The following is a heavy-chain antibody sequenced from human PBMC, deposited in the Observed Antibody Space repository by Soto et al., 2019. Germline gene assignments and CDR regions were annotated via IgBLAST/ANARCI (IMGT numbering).Heavy chain of an antibody. CDR1: GYTFTSYG. V-gene: IGHV1-18*01. CDR2: ISAYNGNT. CDR3: ARDSPKPKGPATEGDAFDI. Sequence: QVQLVQSGAEVKKPGASVKVSCKASGYTFTSYGISWVRQAPGQGLEWMGWISAYNGNTNYAQKLQGRVTTTTDTYTSTAYMELRSLRSDDTAVYYCARDSPKPKGPATEGDAFDIWGQGPMVTVSS. J-gene: IGHJ3*02.